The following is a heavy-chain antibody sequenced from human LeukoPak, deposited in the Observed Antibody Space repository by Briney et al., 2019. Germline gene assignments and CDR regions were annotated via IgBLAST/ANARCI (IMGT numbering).Heavy chain of an antibody. V-gene: IGHV3-64*01. CDR3: ARGGGYCSRTGCYGIDY. Sequence: ESLRLSCAASGFTFSSYVMHWVRQAPGKGLEYVSTIDGNGGSTYYANSVKGRFTISRDNSKNTLNLQMGSLRAEDMAVYYCARGGGYCSRTGCYGIDYWGQGTLVTVSS. D-gene: IGHD2-2*01. CDR2: IDGNGGST. CDR1: GFTFSSYV. J-gene: IGHJ4*02.